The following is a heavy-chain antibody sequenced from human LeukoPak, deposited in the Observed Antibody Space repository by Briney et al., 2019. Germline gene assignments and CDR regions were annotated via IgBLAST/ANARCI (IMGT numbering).Heavy chain of an antibody. CDR3: ARVRGLGVITPYFDY. V-gene: IGHV4-61*01. CDR1: GGSVSSGTYY. CDR2: ICYSGST. J-gene: IGHJ4*02. D-gene: IGHD3-16*02. Sequence: SETLSLTCTVSGGSVSSGTYYWSWIRRPPGKGLEWLGCICYSGSTNYNPSLKSRVTMSVDTSKNQFSLKLSSVTAADTAVYYCARVRGLGVITPYFDYWGQGTLVTVSS.